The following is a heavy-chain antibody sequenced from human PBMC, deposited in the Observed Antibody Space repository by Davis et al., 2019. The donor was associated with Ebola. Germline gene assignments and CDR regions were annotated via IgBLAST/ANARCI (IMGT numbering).Heavy chain of an antibody. CDR1: GFTVSSHY. D-gene: IGHD3-22*01. CDR2: IYSGGST. Sequence: GSLRLSCAASGFTVSSHYMSWVRQAPGKGLEWVSVIYSGGSTYYADSVKGRFTISRDNSKNTLYLQMNSLRAEDTAVYYCAVVITTFWYFDLWGRGTLVTVSS. J-gene: IGHJ2*01. V-gene: IGHV3-53*01. CDR3: AVVITTFWYFDL.